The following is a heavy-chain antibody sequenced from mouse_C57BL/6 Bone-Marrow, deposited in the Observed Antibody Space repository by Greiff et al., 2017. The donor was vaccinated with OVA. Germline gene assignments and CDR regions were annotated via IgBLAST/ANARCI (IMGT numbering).Heavy chain of an antibody. Sequence: QVQLQQSGAELVRPGTSVKVSCKASGYAFTNYLIEWVKQRPGQGLEWIGVINPGSGGTNYNEKFKGKATLTADKSSSTAYLQLSSLTSEDSAVYYCARRTVVATDWYFDVWGTGTTVTVSS. CDR2: INPGSGGT. CDR1: GYAFTNYL. J-gene: IGHJ1*03. V-gene: IGHV1-54*01. D-gene: IGHD1-1*01. CDR3: ARRTVVATDWYFDV.